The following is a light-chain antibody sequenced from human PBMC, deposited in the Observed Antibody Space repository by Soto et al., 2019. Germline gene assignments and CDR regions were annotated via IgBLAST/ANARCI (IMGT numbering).Light chain of an antibody. CDR3: QQCHNWPLT. CDR1: QSINTE. J-gene: IGKJ2*01. Sequence: EIVMTQSPATLSLSPGERAALSCRASQSINTELAWYQQKPGQPTRLLIYGASTRATGVPARFTGSESCSEFTLTISGLPSEDFAVYYWQQCHNWPLTFGQGTRLEI. CDR2: GAS. V-gene: IGKV3-15*01.